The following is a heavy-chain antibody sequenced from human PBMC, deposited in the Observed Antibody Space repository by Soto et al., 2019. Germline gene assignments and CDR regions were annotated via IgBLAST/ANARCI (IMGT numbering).Heavy chain of an antibody. CDR2: INDNSRAI. CDR3: VRSLAKVGRHEDWFDS. Sequence: PGGSLRLSCAASGFIFSTNSMNWVRQAPGKGLEWVSSINDNSRAIFDADSVKGRFTVSRDNGKNSLYLQMNSLTVEDTAFYYCVRSLAKVGRHEDWFDSWGPGTLVTVSS. D-gene: IGHD6-6*01. CDR1: GFIFSTNS. V-gene: IGHV3-21*01. J-gene: IGHJ5*01.